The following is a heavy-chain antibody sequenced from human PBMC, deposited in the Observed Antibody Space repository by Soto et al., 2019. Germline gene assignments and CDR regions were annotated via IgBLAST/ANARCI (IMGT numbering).Heavy chain of an antibody. D-gene: IGHD5-18*01. CDR1: GFTFSNAW. Sequence: GESLKISCAASGFTFSNAWMSWVRQAPGKGLEWVGRIKSKTDGGTTDYAAPVKGRFTISRDDSKNTLYLQMNSLKTEDTAVYYCTTDPYVDTAMDYGMDVWGQGTTVTVSS. J-gene: IGHJ6*02. V-gene: IGHV3-15*01. CDR3: TTDPYVDTAMDYGMDV. CDR2: IKSKTDGGTT.